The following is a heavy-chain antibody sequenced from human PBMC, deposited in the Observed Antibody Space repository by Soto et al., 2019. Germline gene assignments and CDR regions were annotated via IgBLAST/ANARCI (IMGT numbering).Heavy chain of an antibody. V-gene: IGHV3-30*18. CDR3: AKRDSTGTRPGLFDP. CDR2: ISYDGSNK. CDR1: GFSFITYA. J-gene: IGHJ5*02. Sequence: QVQLVESGGGVVQPGRSLRLSCAASGFSFITYAMHWVRQAPGKWLEWVAIISYDGSNKFYADSVKGRFTISRDNSKNTLYLQMNSLRVEDTAVYYCAKRDSTGTRPGLFDPWGQGTLVTVSP. D-gene: IGHD6-6*01.